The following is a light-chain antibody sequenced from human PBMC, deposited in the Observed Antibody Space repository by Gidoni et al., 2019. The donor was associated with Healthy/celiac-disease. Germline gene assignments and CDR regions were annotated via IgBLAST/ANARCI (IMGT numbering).Light chain of an antibody. J-gene: IGKJ2*01. CDR3: QQYYSYPHT. CDR1: QGIRSF. V-gene: IGKV1-8*01. CDR2: AAS. Sequence: AIRITQSPSSLSASTGDRVTITCRASQGIRSFFDWYQQKPGKAPKLLIYAASTLQSGVPSRFSGSGSGTDFTLTISCLQSEDFATYYCQQYYSYPHTFGQGTKLEIK.